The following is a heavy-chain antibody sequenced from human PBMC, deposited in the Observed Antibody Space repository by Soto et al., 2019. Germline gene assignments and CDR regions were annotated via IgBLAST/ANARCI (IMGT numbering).Heavy chain of an antibody. J-gene: IGHJ4*02. CDR1: GFTFSSYA. Sequence: EGSLRLSCAASGFTFSSYAMSWVRQAPGKGLEWVSAISGSGGSTYYADSVKGRFTISRDNSKNTLYLQMNSLRAEDTAVYYCAKDYVWGSYRLLFDYWGQGTLVTVSS. D-gene: IGHD3-16*02. V-gene: IGHV3-23*01. CDR3: AKDYVWGSYRLLFDY. CDR2: ISGSGGST.